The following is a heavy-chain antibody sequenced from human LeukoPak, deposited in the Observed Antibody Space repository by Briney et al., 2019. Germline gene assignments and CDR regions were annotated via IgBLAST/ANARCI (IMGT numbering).Heavy chain of an antibody. J-gene: IGHJ4*02. D-gene: IGHD2-2*02. V-gene: IGHV4-34*01. CDR1: GGSFSGYY. Sequence: SETLSLTCAVYGGSFSGYYWSWIRQPPGKGLEWIGEINHSGSTNYNPSLKSRVTISVDTPKNQFSLKLSSVTAADTAVYYCASVTAIKNNDYWGQGTLVTVSS. CDR3: ASVTAIKNNDY. CDR2: INHSGST.